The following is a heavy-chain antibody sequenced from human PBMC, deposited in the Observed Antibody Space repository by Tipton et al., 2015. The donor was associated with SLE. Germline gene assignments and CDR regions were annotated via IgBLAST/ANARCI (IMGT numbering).Heavy chain of an antibody. J-gene: IGHJ2*01. CDR1: GGSISSSSYY. V-gene: IGHV4-39*07. CDR2: IYYSGST. CDR3: ARDGSPVPAAPVYFDL. D-gene: IGHD2-2*01. Sequence: GLVKPSETLSLTCTVSGGSISSSSYYWGWIRQPPGKGLEWIGSIYYSGSTYYNPSLKNRVTISVDTSKNQFSLKLSSVTAADTAVYYCARDGSPVPAAPVYFDLWGRGTLVTVSS.